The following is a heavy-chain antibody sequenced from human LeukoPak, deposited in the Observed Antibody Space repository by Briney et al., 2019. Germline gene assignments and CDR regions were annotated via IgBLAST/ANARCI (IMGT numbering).Heavy chain of an antibody. Sequence: SETLSLTYAVYGGSFSGYYWSWIRQPPGKGLEWIGEINHSGSTNYNPSLKSRVTISVDTSKNQFSLKLSSVTAADTAVYYCARGISYYYGSGSSYNWFDPWGQGTLVTVSS. D-gene: IGHD3-10*01. CDR1: GGSFSGYY. V-gene: IGHV4-34*01. CDR3: ARGISYYYGSGSSYNWFDP. J-gene: IGHJ5*02. CDR2: INHSGST.